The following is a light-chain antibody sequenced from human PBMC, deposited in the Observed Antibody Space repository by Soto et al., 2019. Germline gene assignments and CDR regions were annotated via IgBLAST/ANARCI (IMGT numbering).Light chain of an antibody. J-gene: IGKJ2*01. CDR1: QTVNVN. CDR3: QQYNHWPPYT. V-gene: IGKV3-15*01. CDR2: GAS. Sequence: EVVLTQSPATLSLSPGERATLSCRASQTVNVNLAWHQQKPGQAPRRRIYGASTRAAVVPARFTGSGSGTEFTLTISSLQSDDFAVYYCQQYNHWPPYTFGQGTKLEIK.